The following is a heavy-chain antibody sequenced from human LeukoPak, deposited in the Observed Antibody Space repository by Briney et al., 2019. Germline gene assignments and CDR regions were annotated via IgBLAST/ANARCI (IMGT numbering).Heavy chain of an antibody. J-gene: IGHJ6*03. Sequence: SETLSLTCAVYGGSFSGYYWGWIRQPPGKGLEWNGEINHSGSNNYNPSLKSRVTISVDTSKNQFSLKLSSVTAADTAVYYCARAATIFGVVSMAYYMDVWGKGTTVTVSS. V-gene: IGHV4-34*01. CDR1: GGSFSGYY. D-gene: IGHD3-3*01. CDR2: INHSGSN. CDR3: ARAATIFGVVSMAYYMDV.